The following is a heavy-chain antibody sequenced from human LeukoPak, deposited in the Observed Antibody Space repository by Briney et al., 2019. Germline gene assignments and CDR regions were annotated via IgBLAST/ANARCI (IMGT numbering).Heavy chain of an antibody. Sequence: ASVKVSCKASGYTFTSYYMHWVRQAPGQGLEWMGIINPSGGSTSYAQKFQGRVAMTRDTSTSTVYMELSSLRSEDTAVYYCARAGDVVVVGATTGDYWGQGTLVTVSS. CDR2: INPSGGST. CDR3: ARAGDVVVVGATTGDY. V-gene: IGHV1-46*01. D-gene: IGHD1-26*01. CDR1: GYTFTSYY. J-gene: IGHJ4*02.